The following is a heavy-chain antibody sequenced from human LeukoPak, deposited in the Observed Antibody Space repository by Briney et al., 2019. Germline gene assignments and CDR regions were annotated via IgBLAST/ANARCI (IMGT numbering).Heavy chain of an antibody. V-gene: IGHV1-69*13. Sequence: SVKVSCKAPGGTFSSYGISWVRQAPGQGLEWMGGIIPIFGTANYAQKFQGRVTITADESTSTAYMELSSLRSEDTAVYYCARLDEYSSSSRYYGMDVWGQGTTVTVSS. J-gene: IGHJ6*02. D-gene: IGHD6-6*01. CDR2: IIPIFGTA. CDR3: ARLDEYSSSSRYYGMDV. CDR1: GGTFSSYG.